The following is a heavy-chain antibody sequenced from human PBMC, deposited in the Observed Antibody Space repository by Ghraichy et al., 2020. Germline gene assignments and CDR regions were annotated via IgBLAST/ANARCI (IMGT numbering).Heavy chain of an antibody. CDR2: IYSGGST. Sequence: GGSLRLSCAASGFTVSSNYMNWVRQAPGKGLEWVSVIYSGGSTYYADSVKGRFTISRDNSKNTLYLQMNSLRAEDTAVYYCARGGYSYGYYYYGMDVWGQGTTVTVSS. CDR1: GFTVSSNY. V-gene: IGHV3-66*01. J-gene: IGHJ6*02. D-gene: IGHD5-18*01. CDR3: ARGGYSYGYYYYGMDV.